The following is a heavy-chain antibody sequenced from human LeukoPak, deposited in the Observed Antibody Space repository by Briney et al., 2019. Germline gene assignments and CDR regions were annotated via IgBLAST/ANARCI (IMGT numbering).Heavy chain of an antibody. D-gene: IGHD5-12*01. Sequence: GGSLRLSCAASGFTFSSYSMNWVRQAPGKGLEWVSCISGSGCYIYYADSVKGRFTISRDNPKNSLYLQMNSLRADDTAVYYCARARGGGYDSLDYWGQGTLVTVSS. CDR3: ARARGGGYDSLDY. J-gene: IGHJ4*02. V-gene: IGHV3-21*01. CDR1: GFTFSSYS. CDR2: ISGSGCYI.